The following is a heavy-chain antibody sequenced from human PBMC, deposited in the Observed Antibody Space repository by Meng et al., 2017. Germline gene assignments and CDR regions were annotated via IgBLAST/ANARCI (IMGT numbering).Heavy chain of an antibody. CDR2: INHSERT. J-gene: IGHJ5*01. V-gene: IGHV4-34*01. CDR1: GGAFSCYC. CDR3: ERGVRLPDS. D-gene: IGHD2-15*01. Sequence: VQLRERVEHSFKPSGARSLSVAFNGGAFSCYCGSVIRKPPGKGLEWIGAINHSERTNSNPSLNSLATISVDSSNNLFSLKLSSVTAADTAVYYCERGVRLPDSWGQGTLVTVSS.